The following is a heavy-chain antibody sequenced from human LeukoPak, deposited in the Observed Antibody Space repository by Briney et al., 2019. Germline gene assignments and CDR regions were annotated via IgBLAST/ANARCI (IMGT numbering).Heavy chain of an antibody. Sequence: PGGSLRLSCAASGFTFSSYSMNWVRQASGKGLEWVSYISSSSNTIYYADSVKGRFTISRDNAKNSLYLQMNSLRAEDTAVYYCARDKGGSYPTHFDYWGQGTLVTVSS. CDR3: ARDKGGSYPTHFDY. CDR1: GFTFSSYS. V-gene: IGHV3-48*01. D-gene: IGHD1-26*01. CDR2: ISSSSNTI. J-gene: IGHJ4*02.